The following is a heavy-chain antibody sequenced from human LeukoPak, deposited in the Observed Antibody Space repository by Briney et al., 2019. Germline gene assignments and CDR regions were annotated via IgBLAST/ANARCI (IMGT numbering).Heavy chain of an antibody. V-gene: IGHV4-34*01. CDR1: GGSFSGYY. CDR2: INHSGST. CDR3: ARQGRGPYYYDSSGYCGLGYYYYYMDV. Sequence: SETLSLTCAVYGGSFSGYYWSWIRQPPGKGLEWIGEINHSGSTNYNPSLKSQVTISVDTSKNQFSLKLSSVTAADTAVYYCARQGRGPYYYDSSGYCGLGYYYYYMDVWGKGTTVTISS. D-gene: IGHD3-22*01. J-gene: IGHJ6*03.